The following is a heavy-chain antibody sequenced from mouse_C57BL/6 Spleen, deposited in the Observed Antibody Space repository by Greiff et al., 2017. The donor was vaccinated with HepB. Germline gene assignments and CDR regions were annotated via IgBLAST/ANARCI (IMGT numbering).Heavy chain of an antibody. CDR2: IYPGSGST. CDR3: AREFYGYDGRAWFAY. D-gene: IGHD2-2*01. CDR1: GYTFTSYW. V-gene: IGHV1-55*01. J-gene: IGHJ3*01. Sequence: VQLQQSGAELVKPGASVKMSCKASGYTFTSYWITWVKQRPGQGLEWIGDIYPGSGSTNYNEKFKSKATLTVDTSSSTAYMQLSSLTSEDSAVYYCAREFYGYDGRAWFAYWGQGTLVTVSA.